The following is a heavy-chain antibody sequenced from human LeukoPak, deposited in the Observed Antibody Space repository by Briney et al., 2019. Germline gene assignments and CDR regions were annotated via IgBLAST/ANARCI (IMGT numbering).Heavy chain of an antibody. D-gene: IGHD2-21*02. J-gene: IGHJ4*02. V-gene: IGHV3-23*01. CDR2: VTGGGADT. Sequence: GGSLRLSCAASGFTFSNYAMNWVRQAPGKGLEWVSLVTGGGADTYYPESVGGRFTISRDNSKNTLFLQMDSLRADDTAVYCCAKAAGASYVVEYCPNWGQGTLVTVSS. CDR1: GFTFSNYA. CDR3: AKAAGASYVVEYCPN.